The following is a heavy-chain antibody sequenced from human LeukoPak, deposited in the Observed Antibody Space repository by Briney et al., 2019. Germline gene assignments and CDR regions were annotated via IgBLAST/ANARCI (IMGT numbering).Heavy chain of an antibody. CDR2: ISGHNDDI. J-gene: IGHJ6*03. D-gene: IGHD2-15*01. V-gene: IGHV1-18*01. CDR1: GYTFTSYA. Sequence: ASVKVSCKASGYTFTSYAISWVRQAPGQGLEWMGWISGHNDDINYAQRLQGRVTMTTDTSTCTAYMELRSLRSDDTAVYYCARAGYCSGGSCYPYYYYYYMDVWGKGTTVTVSS. CDR3: ARAGYCSGGSCYPYYYYYYMDV.